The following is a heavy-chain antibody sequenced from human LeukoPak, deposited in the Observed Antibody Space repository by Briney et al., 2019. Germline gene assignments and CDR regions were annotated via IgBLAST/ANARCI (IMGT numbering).Heavy chain of an antibody. D-gene: IGHD3-3*01. V-gene: IGHV3-9*03. CDR1: GFTFDDYA. Sequence: PGRSLRLSCAASGFTFDDYAMHWVRQAPGKGLEWVSGISWNSGSIGYADSVKGRFTISRDNAKNSLYLQMNSLRAEDMALYYCAKDMGHDLRYYMDVWGKGTTVTVSS. J-gene: IGHJ6*03. CDR2: ISWNSGSI. CDR3: AKDMGHDLRYYMDV.